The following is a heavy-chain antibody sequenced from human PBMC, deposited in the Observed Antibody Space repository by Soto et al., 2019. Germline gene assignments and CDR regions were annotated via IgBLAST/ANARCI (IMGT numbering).Heavy chain of an antibody. CDR2: IIPILGIA. V-gene: IGHV1-69*04. D-gene: IGHD6-13*01. Sequence: SVKVSCKASGYTFTNYAVHWVRQAPGQGLEWMGRIIPILGIANYAQKFQGRVTITADKSTSTAYMELSSLRSEDTAVYYCASSMKRGSIAAAGTTAYTPFDYWGQGTLVTVSS. J-gene: IGHJ4*02. CDR3: ASSMKRGSIAAAGTTAYTPFDY. CDR1: GYTFTNYA.